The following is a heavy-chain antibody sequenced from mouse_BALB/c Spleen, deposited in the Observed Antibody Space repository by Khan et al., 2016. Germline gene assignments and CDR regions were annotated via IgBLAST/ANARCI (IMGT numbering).Heavy chain of an antibody. V-gene: IGHV9-3*02. Sequence: QIQLVQSGPEMKKPGETVKISCKASGYTFTNYVMNWVKQAPGKGLKWMGWINTNTGEPTYAEEFKGRFVFSLETSASTAFLQIHNLKNEDTATYFCARSTYYYVRTYPSFAYWGQGTLVIFSA. CDR2: INTNTGEP. CDR3: ARSTYYYVRTYPSFAY. J-gene: IGHJ3*01. D-gene: IGHD1-1*02. CDR1: GYTFTNYV.